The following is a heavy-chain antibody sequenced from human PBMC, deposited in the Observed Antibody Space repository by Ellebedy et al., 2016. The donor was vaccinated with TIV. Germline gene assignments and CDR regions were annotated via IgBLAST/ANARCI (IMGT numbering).Heavy chain of an antibody. CDR1: GFTFGRYW. J-gene: IGHJ5*02. Sequence: GESLKISCVASGFTFGRYWMHWVRQAPGNKLVWVSRIKSGGSSTTYADSVKGRFTTSRDNARNTLYLQMNSLRGEGTAVYFCARDRGDYSISGPWGQGTLVTVSS. D-gene: IGHD4-11*01. CDR2: IKSGGSST. V-gene: IGHV3-74*01. CDR3: ARDRGDYSISGP.